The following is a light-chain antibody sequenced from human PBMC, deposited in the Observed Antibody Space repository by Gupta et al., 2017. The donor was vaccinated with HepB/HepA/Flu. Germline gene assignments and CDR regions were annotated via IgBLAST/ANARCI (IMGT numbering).Light chain of an antibody. CDR1: SSSIGAFYG. CDR3: QSYDSSLSAYV. CDR2: GNS. V-gene: IGLV1-40*01. Sequence: QSVLTQPPSVSGAPGQRVTISCTGSSSSIGAFYGVNWYQQLPGTAPKLLIFGNSNRPSGVPDRFSASKSGTSASLAITGLQAEDEADYYCQSYDSSLSAYVFGTGTKVTVL. J-gene: IGLJ1*01.